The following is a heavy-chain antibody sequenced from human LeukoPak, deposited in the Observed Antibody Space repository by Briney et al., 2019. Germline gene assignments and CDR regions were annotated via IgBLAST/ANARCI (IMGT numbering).Heavy chain of an antibody. CDR1: GFTFSSYS. Sequence: GGSLRPSCAASGFTFSSYSMNWVRQAPGTGLELVANIKEDGSEKYYVDSVKGRFTISRDNAKNSLYLQMNSLRAEDTAVYSCAKGLFDYWGQGTLVTVSS. CDR3: AKGLFDY. V-gene: IGHV3-7*03. D-gene: IGHD3-22*01. CDR2: IKEDGSEK. J-gene: IGHJ4*02.